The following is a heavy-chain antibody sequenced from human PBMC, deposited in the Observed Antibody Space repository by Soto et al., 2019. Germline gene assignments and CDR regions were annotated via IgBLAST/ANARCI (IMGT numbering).Heavy chain of an antibody. V-gene: IGHV3-13*01. Sequence: PGGALRLYCAASGSTFSNYDMHWVRQAPGEGLEWVSGIGAASDTYYPVSVQGRFTVSRDNAKKSLYLQMNSLRAGDTAVYYCARGVLGPGDYYYGMDVWGQGTTVTVSS. CDR2: IGAASDT. CDR1: GSTFSNYD. J-gene: IGHJ6*02. CDR3: ARGVLGPGDYYYGMDV. D-gene: IGHD7-27*01.